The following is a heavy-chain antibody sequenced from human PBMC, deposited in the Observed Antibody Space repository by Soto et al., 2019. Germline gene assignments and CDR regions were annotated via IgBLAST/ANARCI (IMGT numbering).Heavy chain of an antibody. CDR2: ISGSGGST. V-gene: IGHV3-23*01. D-gene: IGHD3-3*01. CDR1: GFTFSSYA. Sequence: RRLSCAASGFTFSSYAMSWVRQAPGKGLEWVSAISGSGGSTYYADSVKGRFTISRDNSKNTLYLQMNSLRAEDTAVYYCAKDFVLRFSWDADAFDIWGQGTMVTVSS. J-gene: IGHJ3*02. CDR3: AKDFVLRFSWDADAFDI.